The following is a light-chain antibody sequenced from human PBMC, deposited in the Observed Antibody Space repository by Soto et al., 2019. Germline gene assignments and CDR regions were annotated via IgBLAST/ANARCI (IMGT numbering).Light chain of an antibody. CDR2: EVS. Sequence: QSALTQPPSASGSPGQSVTISCTGTSSDVGGHNYVSWYQQYPGKAPKLMIYEVSKRPSGVPDRFSGSKSVNTASLTVSGLQAEDEADYYCSSYAGSTNLIFGGGTKLPVL. J-gene: IGLJ2*01. V-gene: IGLV2-8*01. CDR3: SSYAGSTNLI. CDR1: SSDVGGHNY.